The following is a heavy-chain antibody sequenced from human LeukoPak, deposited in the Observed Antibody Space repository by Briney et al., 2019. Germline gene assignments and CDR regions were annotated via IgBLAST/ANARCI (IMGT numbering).Heavy chain of an antibody. J-gene: IGHJ4*02. CDR1: GGSFSSNA. Sequence: ASVNVSCKASGGSFSSNAISWVRQAAGQGLERMGGIIPIFGTANYAQKFQGRVTITADESTSTAYMELSSLRSEDTAVYYCARVEGYSGYDRGYWGQGTLVTVSS. CDR2: IIPIFGTA. V-gene: IGHV1-69*13. CDR3: ARVEGYSGYDRGY. D-gene: IGHD5-12*01.